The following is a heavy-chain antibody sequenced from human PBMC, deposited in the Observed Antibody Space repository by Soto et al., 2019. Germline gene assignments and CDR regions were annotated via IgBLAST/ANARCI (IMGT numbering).Heavy chain of an antibody. CDR3: ARDNVAVAGTNYYYGMDV. D-gene: IGHD6-19*01. J-gene: IGHJ6*02. V-gene: IGHV1-2*04. CDR2: INPNSGGT. CDR1: GYTFTGYY. Sequence: ASVKVSCKASGYTFTGYYMPWVRQAPGQGLEWMGWINPNSGGTNYAQKFQGWVTMTRDTSISTAYMELSRLRSDDTAVYYCARDNVAVAGTNYYYGMDVWGQGTTVTVSS.